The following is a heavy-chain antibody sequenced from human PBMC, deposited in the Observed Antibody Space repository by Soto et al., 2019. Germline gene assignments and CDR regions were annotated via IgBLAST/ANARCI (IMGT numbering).Heavy chain of an antibody. Sequence: GXXVKVSCKASGYTFTSYYMHWVRQAPGQGLEWMGIINPSGGTTTYAQKFQGRVTMTRDTSTSTVYMELSSLRSEDTAVYYCAREKARSSGWSYYFDYWGQGTLVTVSS. CDR2: INPSGGTT. CDR3: AREKARSSGWSYYFDY. V-gene: IGHV1-46*01. J-gene: IGHJ4*02. D-gene: IGHD6-19*01. CDR1: GYTFTSYY.